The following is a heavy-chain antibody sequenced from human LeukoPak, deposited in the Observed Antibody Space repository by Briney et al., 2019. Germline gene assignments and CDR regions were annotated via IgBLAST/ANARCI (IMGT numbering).Heavy chain of an antibody. D-gene: IGHD3-10*01. CDR1: GFTFSTFC. V-gene: IGHV3-7*01. CDR3: ARGEGALHQ. J-gene: IGHJ4*02. CDR2: IKEDGSEK. Sequence: GGSLRLSCAASGFTFSTFCMSWLRHAPGKGREWVANIKEDGSEKCYVDSVKGRFTISRDNAKSSLYLQMNSLRAEDTAMYYCARGEGALHQWGQGTLVTVSS.